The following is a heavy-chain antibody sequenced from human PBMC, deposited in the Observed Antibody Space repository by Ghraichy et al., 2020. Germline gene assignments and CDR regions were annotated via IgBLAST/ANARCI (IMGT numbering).Heavy chain of an antibody. CDR3: ARDRTRFGRAFFDY. D-gene: IGHD3-16*01. J-gene: IGHJ4*02. V-gene: IGHV3-21*01. Sequence: GSLRLPCAASGFTFSSYSMNWVRQAPGKGLEWVSSISSSSSYIYYADSVKGRFTISRDNAKNSLYLQMNSLRAEDTAVYYCARDRTRFGRAFFDYWGQGTLVTVSS. CDR2: ISSSSSYI. CDR1: GFTFSSYS.